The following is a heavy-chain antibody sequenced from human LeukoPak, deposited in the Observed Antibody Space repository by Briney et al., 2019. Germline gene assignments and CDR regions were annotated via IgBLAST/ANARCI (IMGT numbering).Heavy chain of an antibody. V-gene: IGHV1-46*01. CDR1: GYTFTSYY. J-gene: IGHJ6*03. D-gene: IGHD5-24*01. CDR3: ARDHGSTSVYMDV. Sequence: ASVKVSCKASGYTFTSYYMHWVRQAPGLGLEWMGIINPSGGSTSYAQKFQGRVTMTRDMSTSTVYMELSSLRSEDTAVYYCARDHGSTSVYMDVWGKGTTVTVSS. CDR2: INPSGGST.